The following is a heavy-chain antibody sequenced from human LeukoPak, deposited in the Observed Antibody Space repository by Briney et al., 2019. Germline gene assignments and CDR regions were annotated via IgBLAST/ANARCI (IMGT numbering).Heavy chain of an antibody. Sequence: GGSLRLSCAASGFSFSGYGMHWVRQAPGKGLEWVTFIRYDGSTKSYADSVKGRFTIARDNSKNTLYLQMNSLRAEDTAVYFCAKDYNNGFDYWGQGTLVTVSS. CDR1: GFSFSGYG. D-gene: IGHD1-14*01. V-gene: IGHV3-30*02. CDR3: AKDYNNGFDY. CDR2: IRYDGSTK. J-gene: IGHJ4*02.